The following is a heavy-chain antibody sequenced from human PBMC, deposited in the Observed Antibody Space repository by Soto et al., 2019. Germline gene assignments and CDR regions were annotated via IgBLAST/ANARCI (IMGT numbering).Heavy chain of an antibody. Sequence: EVQLVESGGGLVQPGGSLRLSCAASGFTFSSYEMNWVRQAPGKGLEWVSYISSSGSTIYYADSVKGRFTISRDNAKNSLYLQKNSLRAEDTAVYYCARDMVAAADQEDYYYYYGMDVWGQGTTVTVSS. D-gene: IGHD6-13*01. J-gene: IGHJ6*02. V-gene: IGHV3-48*03. CDR1: GFTFSSYE. CDR2: ISSSGSTI. CDR3: ARDMVAAADQEDYYYYYGMDV.